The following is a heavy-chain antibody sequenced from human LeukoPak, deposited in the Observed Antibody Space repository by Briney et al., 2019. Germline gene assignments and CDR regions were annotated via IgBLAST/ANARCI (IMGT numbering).Heavy chain of an antibody. J-gene: IGHJ4*02. CDR2: ITSNGDTT. D-gene: IGHD6-19*01. CDR1: GFTFSNYG. V-gene: IGHV3-64*02. CDR3: ARDITWRHVQWLVDY. Sequence: PGGSLRLSCTASGFTFSNYGMHWVRQAPGKRLEYVSTITSNGDTTYYTDSVKGRFTISRDNSKNTLYLQMGSLRAEDMAVYYCARDITWRHVQWLVDYWGQGTLVIVSS.